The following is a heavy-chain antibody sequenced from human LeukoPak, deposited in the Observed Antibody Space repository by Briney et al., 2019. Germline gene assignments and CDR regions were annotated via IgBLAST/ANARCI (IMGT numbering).Heavy chain of an antibody. Sequence: SETLSLTCTVSGGSISTYYWSWIRQPPGKGLEWIGYIYYSGSTDYNPSLKSRVTISLDTSKKQFSLKMRSVTAADTAIYYCARSLEVEVAASWFDPWGQGTLVIVSS. J-gene: IGHJ5*02. CDR3: ARSLEVEVAASWFDP. CDR2: IYYSGST. D-gene: IGHD2-15*01. V-gene: IGHV4-59*01. CDR1: GGSISTYY.